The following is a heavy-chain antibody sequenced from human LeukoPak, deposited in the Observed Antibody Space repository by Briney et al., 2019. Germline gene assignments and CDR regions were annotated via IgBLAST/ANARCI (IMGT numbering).Heavy chain of an antibody. CDR3: ARDPNYYNYGMDV. V-gene: IGHV3-NL1*01. J-gene: IGHJ6*02. Sequence: QSGRSLRLSCAASGFTFSSYGMHWVRQAPGKGLEWVAVIYSGDIGGYTYYSDSVKGRFTISRDNSKNTLNLQMNSLRDEDTAVYYCARDPNYYNYGMDVWGQGTMVTVSS. CDR1: GFTFSSYG. CDR2: IYSGDIGGYT.